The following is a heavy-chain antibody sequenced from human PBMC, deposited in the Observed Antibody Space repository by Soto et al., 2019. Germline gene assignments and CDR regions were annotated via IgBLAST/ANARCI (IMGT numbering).Heavy chain of an antibody. V-gene: IGHV4-59*08. D-gene: IGHD3-22*01. J-gene: IGHJ3*02. CDR3: TTEAYDNSGSLAFDI. CDR2: IFHTGTT. Sequence: SETLSLTCTVSGGSITNYYYSWIRQPPGKGLEWIGYIFHTGTTSYNPSLKSRITLSVDTSQSQFSLKLNSVTAADTAVYYCTTEAYDNSGSLAFDIWGPGTLVTVSS. CDR1: GGSITNYY.